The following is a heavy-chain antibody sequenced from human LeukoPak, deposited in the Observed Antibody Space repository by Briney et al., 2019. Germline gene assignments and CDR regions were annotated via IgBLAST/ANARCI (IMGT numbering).Heavy chain of an antibody. J-gene: IGHJ3*02. CDR2: IYYAGST. CDR1: GYSISSSNW. V-gene: IGHV4-28*01. Sequence: SETLSLTCSVSGYSISSSNWWGWIRQPPGKGLEWIGYIYYAGSTYYNPSLKSRVTMSVDTSKNQFSLKLSSVTAADTAVYYCARNFDSYNAFHIWGQGTMVTVSS. CDR3: ARNFDSYNAFHI. D-gene: IGHD3-22*01.